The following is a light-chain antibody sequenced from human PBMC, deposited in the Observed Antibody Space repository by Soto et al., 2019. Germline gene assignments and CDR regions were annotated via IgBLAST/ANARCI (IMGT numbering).Light chain of an antibody. J-gene: IGLJ1*01. V-gene: IGLV2-14*01. Sequence: QSVLTQPASVSGSPGQSITISCTGTSSDVGGYNYVSWYQQHPGKAPKFMIYDVSNRPSGVSNRFSGSKSGNTAPLTISGLQAEDEADYYCCSYAGSSFYVFGTGTKVTV. CDR1: SSDVGGYNY. CDR3: CSYAGSSFYV. CDR2: DVS.